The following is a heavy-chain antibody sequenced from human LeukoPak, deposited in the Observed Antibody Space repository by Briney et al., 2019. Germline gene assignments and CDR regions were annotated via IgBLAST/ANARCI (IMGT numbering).Heavy chain of an antibody. Sequence: GGSLRLSCAASGFTFSSYGMSWVRQAPGKGLEWVSAISGSGGSTYYADSVKGRFTISRDNSKNTLYLQMNSLRAEDTAVYYCARPPRNYYDSSGYYRHFDYWGQGTLVTVSS. CDR3: ARPPRNYYDSSGYYRHFDY. V-gene: IGHV3-23*01. J-gene: IGHJ4*02. CDR2: ISGSGGST. D-gene: IGHD3-22*01. CDR1: GFTFSSYG.